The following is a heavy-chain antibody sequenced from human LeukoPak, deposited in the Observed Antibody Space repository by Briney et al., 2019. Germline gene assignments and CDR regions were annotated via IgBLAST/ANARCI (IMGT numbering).Heavy chain of an antibody. D-gene: IGHD5-18*01. V-gene: IGHV3-74*01. J-gene: IGHJ5*01. CDR3: ARGTEGYTYGEFDS. CDR2: IHRDGSST. CDR1: GFTFSDYW. Sequence: GGSLRLSCAASGFTFSDYWMHWVRQAPGKGLAWVSRIHRDGSSTTYADSVKGRFTISRDNAKNTLYLQMNSLRAEDTAMYYCARGTEGYTYGEFDSWGQGTLVTVSS.